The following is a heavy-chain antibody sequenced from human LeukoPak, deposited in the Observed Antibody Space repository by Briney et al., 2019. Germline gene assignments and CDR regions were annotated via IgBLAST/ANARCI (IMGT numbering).Heavy chain of an antibody. J-gene: IGHJ3*02. Sequence: QPGGSLKLSCAASGFTFSGSAMHWVRQASGKGLEWVGRIRSKTNSYATAYAASVKGRFTISRDDSKNTAYLQMNSLKTEDTAVYYCTTSGSYNDAFDIWGQGTMVTVSS. D-gene: IGHD1-26*01. CDR2: IRSKTNSYAT. V-gene: IGHV3-73*01. CDR3: TTSGSYNDAFDI. CDR1: GFTFSGSA.